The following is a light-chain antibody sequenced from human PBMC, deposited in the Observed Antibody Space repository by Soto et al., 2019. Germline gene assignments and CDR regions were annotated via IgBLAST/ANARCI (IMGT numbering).Light chain of an antibody. CDR2: EVS. CDR3: SSYTSSSTPLYV. CDR1: SSDVGGYNY. Sequence: QSVLTQPASVSGSPGQSITISCTGTSSDVGGYNYVSWYQQHPGKAPKPMIYEVSNRPSGVSNRFSGSKSGNTASLTISGLQAEDEADYYCSSYTSSSTPLYVSGTGSKVTGL. J-gene: IGLJ1*01. V-gene: IGLV2-14*01.